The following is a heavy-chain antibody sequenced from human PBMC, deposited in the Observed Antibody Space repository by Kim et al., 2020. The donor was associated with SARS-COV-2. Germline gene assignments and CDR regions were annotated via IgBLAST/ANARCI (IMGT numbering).Heavy chain of an antibody. Sequence: GGSLRLSCSASGFTFSNACMSWVRQAPGKGLEWVGRIKIKTDGGTTDYAAPGKCSFTISRDYSKNTRYLQMNSLKTEDTAVYYCTTGHYDILTGYCDAFEIWGQGTMVTVSS. V-gene: IGHV3-15*01. D-gene: IGHD3-9*01. CDR2: IKIKTDGGTT. CDR3: TTGHYDILTGYCDAFEI. J-gene: IGHJ3*02. CDR1: GFTFSNAC.